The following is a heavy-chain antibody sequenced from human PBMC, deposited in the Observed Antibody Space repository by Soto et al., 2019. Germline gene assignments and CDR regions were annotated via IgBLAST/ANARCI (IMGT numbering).Heavy chain of an antibody. D-gene: IGHD3-16*01. Sequence: PGESLKISCKGSGYLYTNYWIAWVRQMPGKGLEWMGIVYAGDSNTRYSPSFQGQVTISVDKSISTAYLQWSSLKASDTAMYYCARNRGMYDYVWGSSGPPGDYFDSWGQGTLVTVSS. CDR3: ARNRGMYDYVWGSSGPPGDYFDS. CDR2: VYAGDSNT. J-gene: IGHJ4*02. V-gene: IGHV5-51*01. CDR1: GYLYTNYW.